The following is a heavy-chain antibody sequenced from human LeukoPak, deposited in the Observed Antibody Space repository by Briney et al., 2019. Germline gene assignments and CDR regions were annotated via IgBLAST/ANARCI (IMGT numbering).Heavy chain of an antibody. J-gene: IGHJ4*02. CDR3: ARAGGGYDSSDY. Sequence: GGSLRLSCAASGYTFSSYWMHWVRQAPGKGLVWVSRINTDGSSTSYADSVKGRFTISRDNAKNTLYLQMNSLRAEDTAVYYCARAGGGYDSSDYWGQGTLVTVSS. CDR1: GYTFSSYW. CDR2: INTDGSST. D-gene: IGHD5-12*01. V-gene: IGHV3-74*01.